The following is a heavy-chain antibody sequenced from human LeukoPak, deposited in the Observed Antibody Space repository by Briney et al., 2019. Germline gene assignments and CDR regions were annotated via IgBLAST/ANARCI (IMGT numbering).Heavy chain of an antibody. D-gene: IGHD4-23*01. Sequence: SVKVSCKASGGSFSSHAINWVRQAPGQGLEWMGGIIPIFGTANYAQKFQDRVTITAVESMSTVYMELSSLRSEDTAVYYCARGWLAESTVVTPYNYWGQGTLVTVSS. V-gene: IGHV1-69*13. CDR2: IIPIFGTA. CDR3: ARGWLAESTVVTPYNY. CDR1: GGSFSSHA. J-gene: IGHJ4*02.